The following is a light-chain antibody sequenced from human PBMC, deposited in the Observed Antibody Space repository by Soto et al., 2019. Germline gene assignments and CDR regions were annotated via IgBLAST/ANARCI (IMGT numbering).Light chain of an antibody. CDR2: SNN. CDR1: SPNIGSHT. Sequence: QSVLTQPPSASGTPGQRVTISCSGSSPNIGSHTVNWYQQFPGTAPKLLIYSNNQRPSGVPDRFSGSKSGTSASLAIGGLQSEDEADYYCAAWDDSLNGAYVFGTGTKLTVL. V-gene: IGLV1-44*01. CDR3: AAWDDSLNGAYV. J-gene: IGLJ1*01.